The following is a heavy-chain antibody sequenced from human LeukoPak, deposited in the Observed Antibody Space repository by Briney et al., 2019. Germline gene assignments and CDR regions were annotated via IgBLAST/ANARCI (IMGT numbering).Heavy chain of an antibody. D-gene: IGHD6-13*01. CDR2: ISGYNGNT. CDR1: GYTFTRYG. CDR3: ARQTGYSFDY. V-gene: IGHV1-18*01. Sequence: ASVKVSCKASGYTFTRYGISWVRQAPGQGLEWMGWISGYNGNTKYAQKFQGRGTMTTDTSTSTAYMELRSLRSDDTAVYYCARQTGYSFDYWGQGTLVTVSS. J-gene: IGHJ4*02.